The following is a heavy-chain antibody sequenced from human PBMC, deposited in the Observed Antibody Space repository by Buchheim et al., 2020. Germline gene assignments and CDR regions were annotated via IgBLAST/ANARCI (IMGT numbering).Heavy chain of an antibody. Sequence: QVQLVESGGGVVQPGRYLRLSCAASGFTFSSYGMHWVRQAPGKGLEWVAVISYDGSDKYYGDSVKGRFTISRDNSKNTLYLQMNSLSAEDTAAYYCAKNDDGMDVWGQGTT. CDR3: AKNDDGMDV. V-gene: IGHV3-30*18. D-gene: IGHD1-1*01. CDR1: GFTFSSYG. J-gene: IGHJ6*02. CDR2: ISYDGSDK.